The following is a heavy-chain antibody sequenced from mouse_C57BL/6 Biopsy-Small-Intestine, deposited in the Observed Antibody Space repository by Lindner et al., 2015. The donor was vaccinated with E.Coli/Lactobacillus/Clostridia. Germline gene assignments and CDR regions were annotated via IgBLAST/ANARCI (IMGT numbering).Heavy chain of an antibody. CDR1: GYTLTELS. J-gene: IGHJ4*01. CDR2: FDPEDGET. D-gene: IGHD6-1*01. CDR3: ATEGYSSSWTHFDY. Sequence: SVKVSCKVSGYTLTELSMHWVRQAPGKGFEWMGGFDPEDGETIYAQKFQGRVTMTEDTSTDTAYMELSSLRSEDTAVYYCATEGYSSSWTHFDYWGQGTLVTVSS. V-gene: IGHV1-18*01.